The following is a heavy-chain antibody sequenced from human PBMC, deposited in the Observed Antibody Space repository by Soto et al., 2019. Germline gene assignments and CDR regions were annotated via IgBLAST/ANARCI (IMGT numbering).Heavy chain of an antibody. CDR1: GGSFSGYY. Sequence: SETLSLTCAVYGGSFSGYYWSWIRQPPGKGLEWIGEINHSGSTNYNPSLKSRVTISVDTSKNQFSLKLSSVTAADTAVYYCARDRWWLVHWGQGTLVTVSS. CDR2: INHSGST. J-gene: IGHJ4*02. D-gene: IGHD6-19*01. V-gene: IGHV4-34*01. CDR3: ARDRWWLVH.